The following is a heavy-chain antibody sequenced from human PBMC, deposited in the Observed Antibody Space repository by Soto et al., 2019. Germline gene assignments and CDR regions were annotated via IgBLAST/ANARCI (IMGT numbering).Heavy chain of an antibody. CDR2: ISGSGGST. CDR3: AKDYCSGGSCYRHGSNNWFDP. D-gene: IGHD2-15*01. V-gene: IGHV3-23*01. CDR1: GFTFSSYA. Sequence: EVQLLESGGGLVQPGGSLRLSCAASGFTFSSYAMSWVRQAPGKGLEWVSAISGSGGSTYYADSVKGRFTISRDNSKNTLYLQMNSLRAEDTAVYYCAKDYCSGGSCYRHGSNNWFDPWGQGTLVTVSS. J-gene: IGHJ5*02.